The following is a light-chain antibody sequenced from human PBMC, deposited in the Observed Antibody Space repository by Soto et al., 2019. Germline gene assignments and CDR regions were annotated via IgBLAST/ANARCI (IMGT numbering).Light chain of an antibody. Sequence: QAVLTQPPSVSGAPGQTVTISCTGSSSNLGAGFDVHWYQQVPGTAPKLLIYTNFNRPSGVPDRFSGSKSGASASLAITGLQAQDEADYYCQSYDNSLSGSVFGGGTKLTVL. J-gene: IGLJ3*02. CDR2: TNF. CDR3: QSYDNSLSGSV. CDR1: SSNLGAGFD. V-gene: IGLV1-40*01.